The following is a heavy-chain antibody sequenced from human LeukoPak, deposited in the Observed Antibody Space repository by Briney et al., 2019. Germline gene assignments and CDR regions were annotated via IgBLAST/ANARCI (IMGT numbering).Heavy chain of an antibody. Sequence: GGSLRLSCEASGFTFNSYAMSWVRQAPGKGLDWVSVISGGGVGRTDYADFVRGRFTISRDDSKNTLYLQMNSLRAEDTALYFCARDPNGDYIGAFDFLGQGTVVTVSS. J-gene: IGHJ3*01. V-gene: IGHV3-23*01. CDR2: ISGGGVGRT. CDR3: ARDPNGDYIGAFDF. D-gene: IGHD4-17*01. CDR1: GFTFNSYA.